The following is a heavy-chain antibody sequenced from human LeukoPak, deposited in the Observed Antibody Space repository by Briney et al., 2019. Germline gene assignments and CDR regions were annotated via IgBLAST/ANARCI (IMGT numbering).Heavy chain of an antibody. CDR3: ARERGGPSSGSRGYFDL. CDR1: GYTFTSYA. J-gene: IGHJ2*01. D-gene: IGHD3-10*01. Sequence: GASVKVSCKASGYTFTSYAMHWVRQAPGQRLEWMGWINAGKGNTKYSQKFQGRVTITRDTSASTAYMELSSLRSEDTAVYYCARERGGPSSGSRGYFDLWGRGTLVTVSS. V-gene: IGHV1-3*01. CDR2: INAGKGNT.